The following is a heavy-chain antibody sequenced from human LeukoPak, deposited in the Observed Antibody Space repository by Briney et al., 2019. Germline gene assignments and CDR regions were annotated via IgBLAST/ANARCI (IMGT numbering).Heavy chain of an antibody. CDR3: ASPTGIAVAGAFDY. J-gene: IGHJ4*02. CDR1: GFTFSSYA. CDR2: ISYDGSNK. D-gene: IGHD6-19*01. Sequence: GGSLRLSCAASGFTFSSYAMHWVRQAPGKGLEWVAVISYDGSNKYYADSVKGRFTISRDNSKNTPYLQMNSLRAEDTAVYYCASPTGIAVAGAFDYWGQGTLVTVSS. V-gene: IGHV3-30*04.